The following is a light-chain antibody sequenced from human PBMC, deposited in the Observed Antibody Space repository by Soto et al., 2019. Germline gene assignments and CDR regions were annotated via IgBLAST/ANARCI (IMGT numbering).Light chain of an antibody. J-gene: IGKJ2*01. Sequence: DIQMTQSPSTLSASVGDRVSITCRASQSIDTWLAWYQQQPGKDPTLLVYDASSLESGVPSRFSGSGSGTEFTLTINNLQPDDIATYYCQEYNSYSPSTFGQGTKLQIK. V-gene: IGKV1-5*01. CDR1: QSIDTW. CDR2: DAS. CDR3: QEYNSYSPST.